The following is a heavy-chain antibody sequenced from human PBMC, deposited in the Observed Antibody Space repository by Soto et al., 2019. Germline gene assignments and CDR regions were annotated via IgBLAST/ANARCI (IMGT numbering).Heavy chain of an antibody. V-gene: IGHV3-64*01. Sequence: GGSLRLSCAASGFTFSSYVMYWVRQAPGKGLEYVSAINNNGGTTYYANSVKGRFTIARDNSKNTLHLQMGSLRAEDMAVYYCARNYGGNSYAFDIWGQGTMVTVSS. CDR3: ARNYGGNSYAFDI. CDR2: INNNGGTT. CDR1: GFTFSSYV. D-gene: IGHD2-21*02. J-gene: IGHJ3*02.